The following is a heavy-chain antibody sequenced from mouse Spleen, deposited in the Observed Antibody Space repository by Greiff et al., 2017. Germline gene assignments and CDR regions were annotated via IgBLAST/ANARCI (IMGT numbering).Heavy chain of an antibody. CDR2: IYPGDGDT. Sequence: VMLVESGPELVKPGASVKISCKASGYAFSSSWMNWVKQRPGKGLEWIGRIYPGDGDTNYNGKFKGKATLTADKSSSTAYMQLSSLTSEDSAVYFCARPPLITTVGEAWFAYWGQGTLVTVSA. D-gene: IGHD1-1*01. CDR3: ARPPLITTVGEAWFAY. CDR1: GYAFSSSW. V-gene: IGHV1-82*01. J-gene: IGHJ3*01.